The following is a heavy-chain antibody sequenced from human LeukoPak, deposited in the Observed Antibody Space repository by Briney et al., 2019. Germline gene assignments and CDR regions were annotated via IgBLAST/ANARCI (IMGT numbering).Heavy chain of an antibody. CDR1: EFTFSSYG. D-gene: IGHD4-17*01. CDR3: AKPTVTTDYYFDY. CDR2: IQYDGSYK. J-gene: IGHJ4*02. V-gene: IGHV3-30*02. Sequence: PGGSLRLSCAASEFTFSSYGMHWVRQAPGKGLEWVAFIQYDGSYKDYGDSVKGRFTISRDNSKNTLYLQMNSLRAEDTAVYYCAKPTVTTDYYFDYWGQGTLVTVSS.